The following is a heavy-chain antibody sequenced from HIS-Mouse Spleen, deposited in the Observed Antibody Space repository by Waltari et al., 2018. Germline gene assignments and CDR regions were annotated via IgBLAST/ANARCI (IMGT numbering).Heavy chain of an antibody. CDR1: GFTVSSNY. D-gene: IGHD3-10*01. Sequence: EVQLVETGGGLIQPGGSLRLSCAASGFTVSSNYMSWVRQAPGKGFEWVSVIYSSGSTYDADSVKGRFTISRDNSKNTLYLQMNSLRAEDTAVYYCARHYYYGSGSYYFDYWGQGTLVTVSS. CDR2: IYSSGST. V-gene: IGHV3-53*02. J-gene: IGHJ4*02. CDR3: ARHYYYGSGSYYFDY.